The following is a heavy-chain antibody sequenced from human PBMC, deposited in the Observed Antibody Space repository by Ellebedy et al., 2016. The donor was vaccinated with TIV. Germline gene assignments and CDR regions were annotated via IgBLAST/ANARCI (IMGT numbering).Heavy chain of an antibody. CDR2: INGGSDRT. CDR1: GFTFSTYA. CDR3: AKRPLAVAGTYYFDY. Sequence: PGGSLRLSCAASGFTFSTYAMSWVRQAPGKGLEWVSAINGGSDRTYYADSVKGRFTISRDNSKNPLYLQMNSLTAEDTAVYYCAKRPLAVAGTYYFDYWGQGTLVTVSS. D-gene: IGHD6-19*01. J-gene: IGHJ4*02. V-gene: IGHV3-23*01.